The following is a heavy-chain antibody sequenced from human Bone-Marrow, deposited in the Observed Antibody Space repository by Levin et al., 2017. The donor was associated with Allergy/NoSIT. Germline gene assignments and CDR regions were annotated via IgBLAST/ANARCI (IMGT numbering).Heavy chain of an antibody. Sequence: GESLKISCAASGFTFSTYWMSWVRQAPGKGLEWVANIKHDGSEKFYVDSVKGRFTISRDNAKNSLSLHMNSLRAEDTAVYYCARYDYGDYAFKYWGQGTLVTVSS. V-gene: IGHV3-7*01. CDR2: IKHDGSEK. CDR1: GFTFSTYW. CDR3: ARYDYGDYAFKY. D-gene: IGHD4-17*01. J-gene: IGHJ4*02.